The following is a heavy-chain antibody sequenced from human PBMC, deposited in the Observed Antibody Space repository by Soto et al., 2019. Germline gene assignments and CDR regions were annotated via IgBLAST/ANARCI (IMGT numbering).Heavy chain of an antibody. Sequence: GGSLRLSCAASGFTFSSYAMSWVRQAPGKGLEWVSVISGSGGSSYYAASVKGRFTISRDNSKNTLFLQMNGLRAEDTAVYYCAKVTKRAAAGRYEYYKYGMDVWGQGTTVTVSS. CDR3: AKVTKRAAAGRYEYYKYGMDV. CDR2: ISGSGGSS. V-gene: IGHV3-23*01. D-gene: IGHD6-13*01. J-gene: IGHJ6*02. CDR1: GFTFSSYA.